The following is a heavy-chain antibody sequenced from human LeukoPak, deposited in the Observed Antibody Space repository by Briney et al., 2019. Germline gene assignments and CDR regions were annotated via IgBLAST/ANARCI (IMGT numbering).Heavy chain of an antibody. J-gene: IGHJ4*02. Sequence: SDTLSLTCTVSGVSIRSHYWIWIRQPPGKGLEWIGHISYSGSTNYNPSLKSRVTISVDTSKNQFSLRLSSVTAADTAVYYCARDGEGDEGWDYWGQGTLVTVSS. CDR3: ARDGEGDEGWDY. D-gene: IGHD7-27*01. V-gene: IGHV4-59*11. CDR1: GVSIRSHY. CDR2: ISYSGST.